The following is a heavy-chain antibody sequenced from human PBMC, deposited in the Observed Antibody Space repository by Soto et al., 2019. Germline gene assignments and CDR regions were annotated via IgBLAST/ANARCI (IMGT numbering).Heavy chain of an antibody. D-gene: IGHD5-18*01. CDR1: GGSIRSSDYS. CDR3: ARHRRGYSSYCYYGMDV. J-gene: IGHJ6*02. Sequence: SETLSLTCSVSGGSIRSSDYSWGWIRQSPEKGLEWIANTFYSGNSYYNPSLKSRVTISVDTSKNQFSLKLRSVTAADTALYYCARHRRGYSSYCYYGMDVWGRGTTVTVSS. CDR2: TFYSGNS. V-gene: IGHV4-39*01.